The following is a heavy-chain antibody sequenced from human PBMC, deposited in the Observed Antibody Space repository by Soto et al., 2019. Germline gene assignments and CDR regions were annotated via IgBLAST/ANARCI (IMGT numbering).Heavy chain of an antibody. J-gene: IGHJ4*02. D-gene: IGHD4-17*01. CDR1: GFTFSSYT. CDR2: ISSGGGTS. CDR3: AKGETTVTDPGGFAY. V-gene: IGHV3-23*01. Sequence: EVQLLESGGGLVQPGGSLRLSCVASGFTFSSYTMSWVRQAPGKGLEWVSAISSGGGTSHYADSVKGRFTISRDNSKNTLYLQMNSLRAEDTAVYYCAKGETTVTDPGGFAYWGQGTLVTVSS.